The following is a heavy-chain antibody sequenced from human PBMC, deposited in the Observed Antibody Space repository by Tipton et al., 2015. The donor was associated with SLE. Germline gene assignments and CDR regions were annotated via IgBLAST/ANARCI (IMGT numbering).Heavy chain of an antibody. D-gene: IGHD6-25*01. Sequence: TLSLTCAVYGGSFSGYYWSWIRQPPGKGLEWIGEINNSGSTNYNLSLKSRVTISVDTSKNQFSLKLSSVTAADTAVYYCARWETTSSGFDYRGQGTLVTFSS. V-gene: IGHV4-34*01. CDR1: GGSFSGYY. CDR3: ARWETTSSGFDY. CDR2: INNSGST. J-gene: IGHJ4*02.